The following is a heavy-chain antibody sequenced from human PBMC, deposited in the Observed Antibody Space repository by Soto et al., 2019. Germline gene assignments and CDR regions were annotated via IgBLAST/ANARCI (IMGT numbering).Heavy chain of an antibody. D-gene: IGHD2-21*02. CDR1: GGSISSYY. V-gene: IGHV4-59*01. CDR2: IYYSGTT. CDR3: ARGHGGNSPS. Sequence: QVQLQESGPGLVKPSETLSLTCTVSGGSISSYYWSWIRQPPGKGLEWIGYIYYSGTTNYNPSLKSPVAISVDTSKDQLSLKLTSVTAADTAVYYCARGHGGNSPSWGQGTLVTVSS. J-gene: IGHJ5*02.